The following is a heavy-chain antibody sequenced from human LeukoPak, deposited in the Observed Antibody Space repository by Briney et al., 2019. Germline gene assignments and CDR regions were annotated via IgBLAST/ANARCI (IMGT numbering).Heavy chain of an antibody. D-gene: IGHD3-22*01. CDR1: GYTFTGYY. CDR2: INPNSGGT. Sequence: GASVKVSCKASGYTFTGYYMHWVRQAPGQGLEWMGWINPNSGGTNYAQKFQGRVTMTRDTSISTAYMELSRLRSDDTAVYYCARGVNLVYYYDSSGYPNWFDPWGQGTLVTVSS. V-gene: IGHV1-2*02. CDR3: ARGVNLVYYYDSSGYPNWFDP. J-gene: IGHJ5*02.